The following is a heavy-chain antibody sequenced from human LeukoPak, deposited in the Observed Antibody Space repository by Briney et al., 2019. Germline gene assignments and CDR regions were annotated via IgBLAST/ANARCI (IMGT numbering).Heavy chain of an antibody. J-gene: IGHJ4*02. D-gene: IGHD1-26*01. Sequence: ASVKVSCKASGYTISNYDISWMRQATGQGLEWMGWMNPNSGNTGTAKKNQGRATMTGNTPIRTAYMELSGLTSDDAAVYYCARGERSAHCLDFWGQGTLVTVSS. CDR3: ARGERSAHCLDF. CDR1: GYTISNYD. V-gene: IGHV1-8*01. CDR2: MNPNSGNT.